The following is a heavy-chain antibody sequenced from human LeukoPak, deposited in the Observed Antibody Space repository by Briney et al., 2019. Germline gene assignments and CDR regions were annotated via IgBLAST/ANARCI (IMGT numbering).Heavy chain of an antibody. V-gene: IGHV3-23*01. Sequence: GGSLRLSCAASGFTFSSYAMSWVRQAPGKVLEWFSAISGSGGSTYYADSVKGRFTISRDNSKNTLYLQMNSLRAEDTAVYYYAKVPSISRWFDPWGQGTLVSVSS. CDR2: ISGSGGST. CDR3: AKVPSISRWFDP. J-gene: IGHJ5*02. D-gene: IGHD3-3*01. CDR1: GFTFSSYA.